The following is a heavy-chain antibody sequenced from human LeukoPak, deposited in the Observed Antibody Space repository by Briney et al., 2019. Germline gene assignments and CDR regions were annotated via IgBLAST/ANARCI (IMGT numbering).Heavy chain of an antibody. CDR3: AKAYNYDISGSSFDC. Sequence: GGSLRLSCAASGFTFDDYAMHWVRQALGKGLEWVSGISWNSGSIGYADSVKGRFTISRDNAKNSLYLQMNSLRAEDTALYYCAKAYNYDISGSSFDCWGQGTLVTVSS. D-gene: IGHD3-22*01. J-gene: IGHJ4*02. CDR2: ISWNSGSI. CDR1: GFTFDDYA. V-gene: IGHV3-9*01.